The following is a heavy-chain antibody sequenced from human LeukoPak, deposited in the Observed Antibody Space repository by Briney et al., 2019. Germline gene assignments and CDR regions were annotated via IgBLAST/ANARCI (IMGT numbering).Heavy chain of an antibody. D-gene: IGHD1-26*01. Sequence: PGGSLRLSCATSGFTFSSFWMHWVRQAPGEGPVWDSRINTDGSNTMYADSVKGRFTISRDNAKNTLYLQVNSLRAEDTAVYYCARDQSVAGPTTADYWGQGTLVTVSS. J-gene: IGHJ4*02. V-gene: IGHV3-74*03. CDR3: ARDQSVAGPTTADY. CDR1: GFTFSSFW. CDR2: INTDGSNT.